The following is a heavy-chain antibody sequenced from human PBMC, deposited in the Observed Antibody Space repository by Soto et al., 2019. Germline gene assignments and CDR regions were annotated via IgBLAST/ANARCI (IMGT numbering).Heavy chain of an antibody. V-gene: IGHV4-59*08. CDR1: SDSISNYY. Sequence: SETLSLTCTVSSDSISNYYCSWFRQPPGKGLEWIGYMHYNGYTSYNPSLRSRVTISVDTSKNQFSLKLTSVTVADTALYYCARHKSPYPNYFDDWGQGSLVTVSS. J-gene: IGHJ4*02. CDR2: MHYNGYT. D-gene: IGHD2-2*01. CDR3: ARHKSPYPNYFDD.